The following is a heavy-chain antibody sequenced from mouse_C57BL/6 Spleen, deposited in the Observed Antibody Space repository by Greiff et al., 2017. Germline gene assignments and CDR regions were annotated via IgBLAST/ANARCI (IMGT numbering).Heavy chain of an antibody. CDR2: IHPNSGST. V-gene: IGHV1-64*01. CDR1: GYTFTSYW. D-gene: IGHD1-1*01. CDR3: ARYYGSSLAWFAY. J-gene: IGHJ3*01. Sequence: VQLQQSGAELVKPGASVKLSCKASGYTFTSYWMHWVKQRPGQGLEWIGMIHPNSGSTNYNEKFKSKATLTVDKSSSTAYMQLSSLTSEDSAVYYCARYYGSSLAWFAYWGQGTLVTVSA.